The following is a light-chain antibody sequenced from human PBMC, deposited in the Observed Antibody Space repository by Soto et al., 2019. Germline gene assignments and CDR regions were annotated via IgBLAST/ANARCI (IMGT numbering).Light chain of an antibody. CDR2: DVS. Sequence: SDRNQPGSGAGSAGRSITIYNTGTSSDVGGYNYVSWYQQHPGKAPKFMIYDVSNRPSGVSNRFSGSKSGNTASLTISGLQAEDEADYYCCSYTTSNTRQIVFGTGTKVTVL. J-gene: IGLJ1*01. V-gene: IGLV2-14*01. CDR1: SSDVGGYNY. CDR3: CSYTTSNTRQIV.